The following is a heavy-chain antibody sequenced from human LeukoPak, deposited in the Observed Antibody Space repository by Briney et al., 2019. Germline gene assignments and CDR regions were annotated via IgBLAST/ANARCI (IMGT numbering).Heavy chain of an antibody. J-gene: IGHJ5*02. Sequence: GASVKVSCKASGYTFTGYYMHWVRQAPGQGLEWMGWINTNSGGTNYAQKFQGRVTMTRDTSISTAYMELSRLRTDDTAVYYCARDRVGATPTNWFDPWGQGTLVTVSS. CDR1: GYTFTGYY. CDR3: ARDRVGATPTNWFDP. D-gene: IGHD1-26*01. CDR2: INTNSGGT. V-gene: IGHV1-2*02.